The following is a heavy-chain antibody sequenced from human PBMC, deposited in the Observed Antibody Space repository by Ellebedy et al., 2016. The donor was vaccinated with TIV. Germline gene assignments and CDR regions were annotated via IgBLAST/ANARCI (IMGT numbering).Heavy chain of an antibody. J-gene: IGHJ4*02. D-gene: IGHD6-13*01. Sequence: GESLKISCAASGFTVSSYAMNWVRQAPGKGLEWVAVIAYDGSNKYYADSVKGRFTISRDNSKNTLYLQMNSLRGEDTAVYYCARSARVAAGGREWGQGTLVTVSS. CDR2: IAYDGSNK. V-gene: IGHV3-30*01. CDR1: GFTVSSYA. CDR3: ARSARVAAGGRE.